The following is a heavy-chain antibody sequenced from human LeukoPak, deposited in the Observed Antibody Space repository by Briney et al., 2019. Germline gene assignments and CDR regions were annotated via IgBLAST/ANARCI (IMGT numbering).Heavy chain of an antibody. Sequence: HPSETLSLTCTVSGGSISSSSYYWGWIRQPPGKGLEWIGSIYYSGSTYYNPSLKSRVTISVDTSKNQFSLKLSFVTAADTAVYYCARQRKQQQLVRRMGIGAFDIWGQGTMVTVSS. CDR3: ARQRKQQQLVRRMGIGAFDI. CDR1: GGSISSSSYY. V-gene: IGHV4-39*01. CDR2: IYYSGST. D-gene: IGHD6-13*01. J-gene: IGHJ3*02.